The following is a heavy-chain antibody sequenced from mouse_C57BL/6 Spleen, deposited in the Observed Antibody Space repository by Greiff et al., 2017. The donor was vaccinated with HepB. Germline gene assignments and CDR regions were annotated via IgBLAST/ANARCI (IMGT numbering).Heavy chain of an antibody. CDR2: FYPGSGSI. J-gene: IGHJ4*01. CDR1: GYTFTEYT. D-gene: IGHD3-2*02. CDR3: ARHEGRQHRSYYAMDY. Sequence: VQLQESGAELVKPGASVKLSCKASGYTFTEYTIHWVKQRSGQGLEWIGWFYPGSGSIKYNEKFKDKATLTADKSSSTVYMELSRLTSEDAAVYFCARHEGRQHRSYYAMDYWGQGTSVTVSS. V-gene: IGHV1-62-2*01.